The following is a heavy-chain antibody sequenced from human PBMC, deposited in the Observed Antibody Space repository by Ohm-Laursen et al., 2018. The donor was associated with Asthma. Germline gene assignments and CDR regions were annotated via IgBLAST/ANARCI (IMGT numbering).Heavy chain of an antibody. Sequence: SLRLSCAASGFTFRSYAMHWVRQAPGKGLEWVAVMSYDGSLKYYADSVNGRFTISKDDSRDTLYLQMNSLRPDDTAVYYCARERGITIFGVVSNYFDYWGQGTLVTVSS. J-gene: IGHJ4*02. V-gene: IGHV3-30-3*01. CDR1: GFTFRSYA. CDR2: MSYDGSLK. CDR3: ARERGITIFGVVSNYFDY. D-gene: IGHD3-3*01.